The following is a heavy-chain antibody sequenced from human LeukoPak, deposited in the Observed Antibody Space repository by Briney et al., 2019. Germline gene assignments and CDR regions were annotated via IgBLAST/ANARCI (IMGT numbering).Heavy chain of an antibody. J-gene: IGHJ4*02. D-gene: IGHD2-2*01. Sequence: PGGSLRLSCAASGFTFGSYSMNWVRQAPGKGLEWVSYISSSSSTIYYADSVKGRFTISRDNAKNSLYLQMNSLRAEDTAVYYCARVADYCSSTSCYPAFLEYWGQGTLVTVSS. CDR3: ARVADYCSSTSCYPAFLEY. CDR2: ISSSSSTI. CDR1: GFTFGSYS. V-gene: IGHV3-48*01.